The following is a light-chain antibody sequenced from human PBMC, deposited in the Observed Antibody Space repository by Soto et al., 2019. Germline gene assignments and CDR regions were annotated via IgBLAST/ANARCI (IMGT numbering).Light chain of an antibody. Sequence: QSVLPQPASVSGSPGQSITISCTGTSSDVGGYNYVSWYQQHPGKAPKLMIYDVSNRPSGVSNRFSGYKSGNTASLTISGLQAEDEADYYCSSYTGSSTHVVFGGGTKLTVL. CDR2: DVS. J-gene: IGLJ2*01. CDR3: SSYTGSSTHVV. V-gene: IGLV2-14*01. CDR1: SSDVGGYNY.